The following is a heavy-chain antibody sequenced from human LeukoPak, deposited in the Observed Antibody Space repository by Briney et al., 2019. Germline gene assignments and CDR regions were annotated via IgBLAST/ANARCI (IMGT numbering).Heavy chain of an antibody. V-gene: IGHV3-53*01. CDR1: GVTVSSNY. D-gene: IGHD1/OR15-1a*01. CDR2: IYSGGST. CDR3: ARGLEHDGYYFDY. J-gene: IGHJ4*02. Sequence: PGGSLRLSCAASGVTVSSNYMSWGRQAPGKGLEWVSVIYSGGSTYYADSVKGRSTISRDNSKNTLYLQMNSLRAEDTAVYYCARGLEHDGYYFDYWGQGTLVTVSS.